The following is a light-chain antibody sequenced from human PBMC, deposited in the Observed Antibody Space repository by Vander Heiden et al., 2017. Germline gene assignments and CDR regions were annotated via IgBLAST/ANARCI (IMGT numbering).Light chain of an antibody. CDR1: QSISSY. CDR2: AAS. Sequence: DIQMTQSPSSLSASVGDRVTITCRASQSISSYLNWYQQKPVKAPKLLIYAASSLQSGVPSRFSASGSGTDFTLTISRLQPEDFATYYCQRSYSTELTFGCGVKVEI. CDR3: QRSYSTELT. V-gene: IGKV1-39*01. J-gene: IGKJ4*01.